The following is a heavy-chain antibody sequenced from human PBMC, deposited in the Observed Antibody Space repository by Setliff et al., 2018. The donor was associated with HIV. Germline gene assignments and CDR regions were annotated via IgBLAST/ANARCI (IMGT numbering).Heavy chain of an antibody. J-gene: IGHJ4*02. CDR3: ARVVDADYLDY. V-gene: IGHV4-39*01. Sequence: SETLSLTCTVSGGSIRSSSSYWGWIRQPPGKGLEWIGIIYYSGSTYYKPSLKSRVTISVDTSKNQFSLKLNSVTAADTAMYYCARVVDADYLDYWGQGTPVTAPQ. D-gene: IGHD2-15*01. CDR1: GGSIRSSSSY. CDR2: IYYSGST.